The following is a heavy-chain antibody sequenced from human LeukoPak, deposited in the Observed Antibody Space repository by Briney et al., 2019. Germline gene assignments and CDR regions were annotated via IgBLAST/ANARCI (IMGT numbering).Heavy chain of an antibody. CDR2: INPSGGST. CDR3: ARVPYYYDSSGYSFDY. CDR1: GYTFTSYY. D-gene: IGHD3-22*01. J-gene: IGHJ4*02. Sequence: ASVKVSCKASGYTFTSYYMHWVRQAPGQGLEWMGIINPSGGSTSYAQKFQGRVTMTRDTSTSTVYMGLSSLRSEDTAVYYCARVPYYYDSSGYSFDYWGQGTLVTVSS. V-gene: IGHV1-46*01.